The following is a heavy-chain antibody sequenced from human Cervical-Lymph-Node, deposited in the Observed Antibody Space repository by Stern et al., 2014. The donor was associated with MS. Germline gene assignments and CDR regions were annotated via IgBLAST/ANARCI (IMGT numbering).Heavy chain of an antibody. CDR2: IWYDGSNR. CDR3: AREGGNTAEYFQH. D-gene: IGHD4-23*01. Sequence: DQLVESGGGVVQPGRSLRLSCAASGFTFSSSGMHWVRQAAGKGLEWLAIIWYDGSNRYYADSVKGRFTISRDNSKNTLYLQMNSLRAEDTAVYYCAREGGNTAEYFQHWGQGTLVTVSS. CDR1: GFTFSSSG. J-gene: IGHJ1*01. V-gene: IGHV3-33*01.